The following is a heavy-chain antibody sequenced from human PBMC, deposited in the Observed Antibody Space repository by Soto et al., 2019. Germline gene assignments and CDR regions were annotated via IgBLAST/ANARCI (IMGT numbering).Heavy chain of an antibody. Sequence: GGSLRLSCAASGFTFSSYAMSWVRQAPGKGLEWVSAISGSGGSTYYADSVKGRFTISRDNSKNTLYLQMNSLRAEDTAVYYCAKEPNPSYGSRYHCFSYRGQGTLVNVSS. J-gene: IGHJ4*02. CDR3: AKEPNPSYGSRYHCFSY. D-gene: IGHD6-25*01. V-gene: IGHV3-23*01. CDR2: ISGSGGST. CDR1: GFTFSSYA.